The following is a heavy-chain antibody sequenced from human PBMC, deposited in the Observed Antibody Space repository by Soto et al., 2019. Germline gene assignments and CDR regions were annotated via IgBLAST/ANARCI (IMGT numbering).Heavy chain of an antibody. J-gene: IGHJ3*02. Sequence: GGSLRLSCTASGFTFRSYGMHWVRQAPGKGLEWVAVIWYDGSNKYYADSVKGRFTISRDNSKNTLYLQMNSLRAEDTAVYYCARDIDGIAVAGSLFDIWGQGTMVTVSS. CDR2: IWYDGSNK. CDR1: GFTFRSYG. D-gene: IGHD6-19*01. V-gene: IGHV3-33*01. CDR3: ARDIDGIAVAGSLFDI.